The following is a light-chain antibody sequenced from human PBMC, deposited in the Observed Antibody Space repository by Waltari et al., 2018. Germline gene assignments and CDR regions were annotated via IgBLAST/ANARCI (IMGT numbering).Light chain of an antibody. V-gene: IGLV2-23*02. CDR3: CSYAGGTTVL. J-gene: IGLJ2*01. Sequence: QSALTQPASVSGSPGQSITISCSGTSSDVGSYNLVSWYTQNPGKAPKLMIYEVTKRPSGVSNRFSGSKAGNTASLTISGLQAEDEADYYCCSYAGGTTVLFGGGTKLNVL. CDR1: SSDVGSYNL. CDR2: EVT.